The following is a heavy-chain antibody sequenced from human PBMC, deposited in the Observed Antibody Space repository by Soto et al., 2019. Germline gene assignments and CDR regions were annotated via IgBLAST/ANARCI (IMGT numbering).Heavy chain of an antibody. CDR3: VRDKRTISGIFPGY. D-gene: IGHD1-1*01. Sequence: GGSLRLSCVGSGLDVTTNCMRWVRQAPGKGLECVSIVCNGGATHYADSVKGRFTISRDRSKNTVHLQMNNVRAEDTAVYYCVRDKRTISGIFPGYWGQGTQVTVSS. V-gene: IGHV3-53*01. CDR1: GLDVTTNC. J-gene: IGHJ4*02. CDR2: VCNGGAT.